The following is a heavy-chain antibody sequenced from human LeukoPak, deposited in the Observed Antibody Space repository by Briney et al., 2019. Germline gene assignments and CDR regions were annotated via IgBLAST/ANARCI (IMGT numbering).Heavy chain of an antibody. Sequence: SVKVSCKASGYTFNSYGISWVRQAPGQGLEWMGWISAYNGNTNYAQKLQGRVTMTTDTSTSTAYMELRSLRSDDTAVYYCARSSFYDFWSGYPAATDYWGQGTLVTVSS. V-gene: IGHV1-18*01. CDR2: ISAYNGNT. CDR3: ARSSFYDFWSGYPAATDY. CDR1: GYTFNSYG. D-gene: IGHD3-3*01. J-gene: IGHJ4*02.